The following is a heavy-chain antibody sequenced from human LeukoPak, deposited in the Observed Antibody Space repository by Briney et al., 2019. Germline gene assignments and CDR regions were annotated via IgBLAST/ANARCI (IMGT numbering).Heavy chain of an antibody. D-gene: IGHD3-10*01. CDR2: ISWNSGSK. Sequence: GGSLRLSCAASGFTFDDYAMHWVRQAPGKGLEWVSGISWNSGSKGYADSVKGRFTISRDNAKNSLYLQMNSLRAEDTALYYCAKDNHYYGSGSSFDYWGQGTLVTVSS. V-gene: IGHV3-9*01. CDR3: AKDNHYYGSGSSFDY. J-gene: IGHJ4*02. CDR1: GFTFDDYA.